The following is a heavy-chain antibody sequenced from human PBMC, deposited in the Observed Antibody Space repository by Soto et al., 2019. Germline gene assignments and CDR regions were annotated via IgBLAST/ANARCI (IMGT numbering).Heavy chain of an antibody. D-gene: IGHD3-3*01. J-gene: IGHJ4*02. CDR1: GGTFSSYA. CDR2: IIPIFGTA. Sequence: SVKVSCKASGGTFSSYAISWVRQAPGQGLEWMGGIIPIFGTANYAQKFQGRVTITADESTSTAYMELSSLRSEDTAVYYCARWLVNYDFWSGSLDYWGQGTLVTVSS. V-gene: IGHV1-69*13. CDR3: ARWLVNYDFWSGSLDY.